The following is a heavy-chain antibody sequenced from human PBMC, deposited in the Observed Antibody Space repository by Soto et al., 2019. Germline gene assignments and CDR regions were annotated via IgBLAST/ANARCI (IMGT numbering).Heavy chain of an antibody. D-gene: IGHD4-17*01. CDR2: IRSKANSYAT. V-gene: IGHV3-73*01. Sequence: GGSLRLSCAASGFTFSGSAMHWVRQASGKGLEWVGRIRSKANSYATAYAASVKGRFTISRDDSKNTAYLQMNSLKTEDTAVYYCTSPPNDYGDYTTFGAFDIWGQGTMVTVSS. CDR1: GFTFSGSA. J-gene: IGHJ3*02. CDR3: TSPPNDYGDYTTFGAFDI.